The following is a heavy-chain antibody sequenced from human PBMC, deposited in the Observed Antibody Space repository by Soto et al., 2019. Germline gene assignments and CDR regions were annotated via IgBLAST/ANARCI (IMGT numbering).Heavy chain of an antibody. D-gene: IGHD5-12*01. Sequence: SETLSLTCTVSGGSISSYYWSWIRQPPGKGLEWIGYIYYSGSTNYNPSLKSRVTISVDTSKNQFSLKLSSVTAADTAVYYCARDGGTSGYDSGWFDPWGQGTTVTVSS. J-gene: IGHJ5*01. CDR2: IYYSGST. CDR3: ARDGGTSGYDSGWFDP. V-gene: IGHV4-59*01. CDR1: GGSISSYY.